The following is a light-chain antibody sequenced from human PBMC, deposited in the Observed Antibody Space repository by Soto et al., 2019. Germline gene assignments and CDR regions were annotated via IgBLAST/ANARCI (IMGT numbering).Light chain of an antibody. J-gene: IGKJ4*01. CDR2: GAS. V-gene: IGKV3-20*01. CDR3: QQYDSSGRLT. CDR1: QSVSSSY. Sequence: EILLTQSPGTLSLSPGERATLSCRASQSVSSSYLAWYQQKPGQAPRLLIYGASSRATGIPDRFSGSGSGTDFTLTISRLEPEDFAVYYCQQYDSSGRLTFGGGTKVDIK.